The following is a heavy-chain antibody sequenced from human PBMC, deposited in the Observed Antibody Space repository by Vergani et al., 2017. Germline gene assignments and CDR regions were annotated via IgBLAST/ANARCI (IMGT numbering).Heavy chain of an antibody. CDR3: AKDIWSITGATLADYYYGMDV. CDR2: ISYDGSNK. D-gene: IGHD1-20*01. Sequence: QVQLVESGGGVVQPGRSLRLSCAASGFTFSSYGMHWVRQAPGKGLEWEAVISYDGSNKYYADSVKGLFTISRDNSKNTLYLQMNSLRAEDTAVYYCAKDIWSITGATLADYYYGMDVWGQGTTVTVSS. V-gene: IGHV3-30*18. J-gene: IGHJ6*02. CDR1: GFTFSSYG.